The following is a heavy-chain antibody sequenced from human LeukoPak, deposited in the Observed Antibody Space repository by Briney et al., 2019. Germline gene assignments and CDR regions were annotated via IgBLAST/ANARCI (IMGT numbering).Heavy chain of an antibody. D-gene: IGHD3-3*01. CDR2: IKQDASEK. V-gene: IGHV3-7*03. CDR1: GFIFSSYW. CDR3: ARHSNYDFWSGYYRDYMDV. J-gene: IGHJ6*03. Sequence: GGSLRLSCSASGFIFSSYWMSWVRQAPGKGLEWVATIKQDASEKYYVDSVKGRFTISRDNAKNSLYLQMSSLRAEDTALYYCARHSNYDFWSGYYRDYMDVWGKGTTVTVSS.